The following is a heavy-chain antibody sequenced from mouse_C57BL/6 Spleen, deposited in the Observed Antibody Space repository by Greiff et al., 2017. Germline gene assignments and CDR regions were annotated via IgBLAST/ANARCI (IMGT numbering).Heavy chain of an antibody. D-gene: IGHD1-1*01. Sequence: EVQLQQSGPVLVKPGASVKMSCKASGYTFTDYYMNWVKQSHGKSLEWIGVINPYNGGTSYNQKFKGKATLTVDKSSSTAYMELNSLTSEDSAVYYCARGGLLLRFAYWGQGTLVTVSA. CDR1: GYTFTDYY. V-gene: IGHV1-19*01. J-gene: IGHJ3*01. CDR2: INPYNGGT. CDR3: ARGGLLLRFAY.